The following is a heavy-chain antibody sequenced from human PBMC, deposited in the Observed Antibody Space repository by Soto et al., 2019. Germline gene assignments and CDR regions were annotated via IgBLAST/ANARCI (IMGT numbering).Heavy chain of an antibody. Sequence: QVQLVQSGAEVKKPGASVKVSCKASGYTFTSYDINWVRQATGQGLEWMGWMNPNSGNTGYAQKFQGRVTMTRNTSISTAYMELSSLRAEDTAVYYCARNPRRSQIGTTGVTPGYWGQGTLVTVSS. J-gene: IGHJ4*02. CDR2: MNPNSGNT. CDR1: GYTFTSYD. V-gene: IGHV1-8*01. CDR3: ARNPRRSQIGTTGVTPGY. D-gene: IGHD1-1*01.